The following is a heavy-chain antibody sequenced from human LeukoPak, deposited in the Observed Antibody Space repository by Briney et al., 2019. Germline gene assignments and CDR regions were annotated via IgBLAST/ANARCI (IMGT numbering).Heavy chain of an antibody. D-gene: IGHD1-26*01. V-gene: IGHV4-61*02. Sequence: PSQTLSLTCTVSGDSISSGDYYWSWIRQPAGKGLEWIGRISSSGSTNYNPSLKSRVTISVDTSKNQFSLKLSSVTAADTAVYYCARVTTVGATRPYYYYYYMDVWGKGTTVTISS. J-gene: IGHJ6*03. CDR2: ISSSGST. CDR1: GDSISSGDYY. CDR3: ARVTTVGATRPYYYYYYMDV.